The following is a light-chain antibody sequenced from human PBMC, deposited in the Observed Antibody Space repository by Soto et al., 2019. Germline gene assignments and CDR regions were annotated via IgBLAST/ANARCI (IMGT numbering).Light chain of an antibody. CDR3: SSYTSNSTRV. J-gene: IGLJ3*02. V-gene: IGLV2-14*01. Sequence: QSALTQPASVSGSPGQSIAISCTGTSSDVGDNNYVSWYQQHPGKAPKLMICEVSNRPSGVSDRFSGSKSGNTASLTISGLQAEDEADYYCSSYTSNSTRVFGGGTKVTVL. CDR2: EVS. CDR1: SSDVGDNNY.